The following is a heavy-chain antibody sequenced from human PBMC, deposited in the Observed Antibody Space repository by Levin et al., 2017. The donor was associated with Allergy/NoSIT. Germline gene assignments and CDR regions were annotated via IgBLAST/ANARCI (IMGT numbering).Heavy chain of an antibody. J-gene: IGHJ4*02. CDR3: ARRLQHYDSSGPTWEGDGWDYFDY. CDR2: IYYSGST. Sequence: PSETLSLTCTVSGGSISSSSYYWGWIRQPPGKGLEWIGSIYYSGSTYYNPSLKSRVTISVDTSKNQFSLKLSSVTAADTAVYYCARRLQHYDSSGPTWEGDGWDYFDYWGQGTLVTVSS. CDR1: GGSISSSSYY. V-gene: IGHV4-39*01. D-gene: IGHD3-22*01.